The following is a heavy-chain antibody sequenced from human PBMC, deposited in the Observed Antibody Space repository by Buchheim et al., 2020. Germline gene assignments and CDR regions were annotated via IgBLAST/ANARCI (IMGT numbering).Heavy chain of an antibody. J-gene: IGHJ6*02. CDR3: ARDIGSGSYWGTYYYYYGMDV. CDR2: IYYSGST. CDR1: GGSISSGDYY. D-gene: IGHD3-10*01. Sequence: QVQLQESGPGLVKPSQTLSLTCTVSGGSISSGDYYWSWIRQPPGKGLEWIGYIYYSGSTYYNPSLKSRVTISVDTSKNLFSLKLSSVTAADTAVYYCARDIGSGSYWGTYYYYYGMDVWGQGTT. V-gene: IGHV4-30-4*01.